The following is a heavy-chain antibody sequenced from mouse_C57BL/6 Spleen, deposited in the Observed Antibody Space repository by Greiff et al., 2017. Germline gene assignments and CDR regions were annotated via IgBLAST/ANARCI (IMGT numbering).Heavy chain of an antibody. CDR3: AIGLRSAWFAY. V-gene: IGHV1-74*01. CDR1: GYTFTSYW. Sequence: QVQLQQPGAELVKPGASVKVSCTASGYTFTSYWMHWVKQRPGQGLEWIGRIHPSDSDTNYNPKFKGKATLTVDKSSSTAYMQLSSLTSGDSAVYYCAIGLRSAWFAYWGQGTLVTVSA. D-gene: IGHD1-1*01. CDR2: IHPSDSDT. J-gene: IGHJ3*01.